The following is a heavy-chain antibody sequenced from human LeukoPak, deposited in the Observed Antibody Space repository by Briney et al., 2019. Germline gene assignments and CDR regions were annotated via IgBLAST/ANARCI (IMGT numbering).Heavy chain of an antibody. J-gene: IGHJ5*02. D-gene: IGHD6-13*01. Sequence: PSETLSLTCTVSGGSISSYYWSWIRQPPGKGLEWIGYIYYSGSTNYNPSLKSRVTISVDTSKNQFSLKLSSVTAADTAVYYYARGTRVRVYQNWFDPWGQGTLVTVSS. V-gene: IGHV4-59*01. CDR2: IYYSGST. CDR3: ARGTRVRVYQNWFDP. CDR1: GGSISSYY.